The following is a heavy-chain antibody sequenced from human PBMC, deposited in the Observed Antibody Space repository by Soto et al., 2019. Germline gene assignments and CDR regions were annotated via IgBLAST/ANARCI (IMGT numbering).Heavy chain of an antibody. CDR2: ISSSGSFI. V-gene: IGHV3-21*01. CDR1: GFTFRTYG. J-gene: IGHJ4*02. D-gene: IGHD6-13*01. CDR3: AREPEGIAAALDY. Sequence: LRLSCAASGFTFRTYGMNWVRRSPGGGLEWVASISSSGSFIYHADSVKGRFTISRDDAEKSLYLQMNSLRAEDTALYYCAREPEGIAAALDYWGRGTLVTVSS.